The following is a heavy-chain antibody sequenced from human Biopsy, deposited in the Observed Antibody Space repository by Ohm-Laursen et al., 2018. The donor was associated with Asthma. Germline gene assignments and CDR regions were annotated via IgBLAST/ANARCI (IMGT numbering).Heavy chain of an antibody. V-gene: IGHV4-39*01. CDR3: ARRITIFGVVQKDHGMDA. CDR2: ISYGGKT. CDR1: GGSMTPTSHY. Sequence: SETLSLTCMVSGGSMTPTSHYWDWIRQAPGKGLEWIGYISYGGKTSYNPSLKNRVTISRDTSKNQFSLRLTSVTAADTAVYFCARRITIFGVVQKDHGMDARGQGTAVTVSS. D-gene: IGHD3-3*01. J-gene: IGHJ6*02.